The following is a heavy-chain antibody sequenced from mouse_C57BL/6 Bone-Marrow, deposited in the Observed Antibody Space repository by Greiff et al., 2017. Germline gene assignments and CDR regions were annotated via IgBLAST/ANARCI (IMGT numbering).Heavy chain of an antibody. CDR1: GFTFSSYA. V-gene: IGHV5-9-1*02. Sequence: EVKVVESGEGLVKPGGSLKLSCAASGFTFSSYAMSWVRQTPEKRLEWVAYISSGGDYIYYADTVKGRFTISRDNARNTLYLQMSSLKSEDTAMYYCTIGRNYFDYWGQGTTLTVSS. J-gene: IGHJ2*01. CDR2: ISSGGDYI. D-gene: IGHD1-1*01. CDR3: TIGRNYFDY.